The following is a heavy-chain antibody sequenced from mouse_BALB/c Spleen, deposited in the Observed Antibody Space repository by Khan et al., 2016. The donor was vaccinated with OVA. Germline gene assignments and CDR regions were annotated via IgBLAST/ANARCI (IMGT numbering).Heavy chain of an antibody. CDR1: GYTFTSYT. CDR2: INPSNDYT. Sequence: QVQLQQSGAELARPGASVKMSCKASGYTFTSYTIHWIKQRPGQGLEWIGYINPSNDYTNYNQKFKDKATLTADKSSTPAYLQLSSLTSDDSAVYYCARDGAYYRNDGWFAYWGQGTLVTVSA. J-gene: IGHJ3*01. V-gene: IGHV1-4*01. CDR3: ARDGAYYRNDGWFAY. D-gene: IGHD2-14*01.